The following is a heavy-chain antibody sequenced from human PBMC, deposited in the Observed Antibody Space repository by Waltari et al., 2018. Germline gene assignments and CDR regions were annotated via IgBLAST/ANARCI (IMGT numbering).Heavy chain of an antibody. Sequence: ELQLLEAGGGLVQPGGSLRLSCGASGFTFSRHAMSWVRQAPGKGLELVSAISGSGDSGFYAESVKGRFTVSRDNSKNTLFLEMNSLRAEDTAVYFCARDWRRSLEYLDWLLFALDYWGQGTLVTVSS. CDR3: ARDWRRSLEYLDWLLFALDY. CDR2: ISGSGDSG. D-gene: IGHD3-9*01. J-gene: IGHJ4*02. CDR1: GFTFSRHA. V-gene: IGHV3-23*01.